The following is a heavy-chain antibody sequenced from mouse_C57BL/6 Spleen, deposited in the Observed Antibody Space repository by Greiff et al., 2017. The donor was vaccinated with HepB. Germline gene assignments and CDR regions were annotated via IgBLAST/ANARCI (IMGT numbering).Heavy chain of an antibody. J-gene: IGHJ4*01. CDR2: ISYDGSN. CDR3: AREIITTVVATYYYAMDY. D-gene: IGHD1-1*01. CDR1: GYSITSGYY. Sequence: EVQLVESGPGLVKPSQSLSLTCSVTGYSITSGYYWNWIRQFPGNKLEWMGYISYDGSNNYNPSLKNRISITRDTSTNQFFLKLNSVTTEDTATYYCAREIITTVVATYYYAMDYWGQGTSVTVSS. V-gene: IGHV3-6*01.